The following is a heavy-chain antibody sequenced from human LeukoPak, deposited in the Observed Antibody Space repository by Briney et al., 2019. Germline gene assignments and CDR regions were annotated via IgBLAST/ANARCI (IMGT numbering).Heavy chain of an antibody. CDR3: ARSRYFDWLGNYYYGMDV. CDR2: IYYSGCT. CDR1: GGSISSYY. D-gene: IGHD3-9*01. J-gene: IGHJ6*02. Sequence: SETLSLTCTVSGGSISSYYWSWIRQPAGKGLEWIGYIYYSGCTNYNPSLKSRVTISVDTSKNQFSLKLSSVTAADTAVYYCARSRYFDWLGNYYYGMDVWGQGTTVTVSS. V-gene: IGHV4-59*08.